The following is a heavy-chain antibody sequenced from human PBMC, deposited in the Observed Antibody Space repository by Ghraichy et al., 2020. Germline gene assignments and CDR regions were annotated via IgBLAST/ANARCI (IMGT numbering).Heavy chain of an antibody. J-gene: IGHJ4*02. V-gene: IGHV3-23*01. CDR3: AKWSCSDGRCYFDY. D-gene: IGHD2-15*01. CDR2: ISGSGDST. CDR1: GFTISSYG. Sequence: GSLRLSCAASGFTISSYGMSWVRQAPGKGLEWVSRISGSGDSTNYADSVKGRFTISRDNFKNTLYLQMNSLRAEDTAVYYCAKWSCSDGRCYFDYWGQGTLVTVSS.